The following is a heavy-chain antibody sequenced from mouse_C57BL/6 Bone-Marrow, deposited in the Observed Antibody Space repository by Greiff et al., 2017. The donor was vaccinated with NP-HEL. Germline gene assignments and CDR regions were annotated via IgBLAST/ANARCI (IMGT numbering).Heavy chain of an antibody. CDR3: ASTVVAEDAMGY. Sequence: LVESGAELARPGASVKLSCKASGYTFTSYGISWVKQRTGQGLEWIGEIYPRSGNTYYNEKFKGKATLTADKSSSTAYMELRSLTSGDSAVYFCASTVVAEDAMGYGGQGTTVTVSS. CDR1: GYTFTSYG. V-gene: IGHV1-81*01. CDR2: IYPRSGNT. D-gene: IGHD1-1*01. J-gene: IGHJ4*01.